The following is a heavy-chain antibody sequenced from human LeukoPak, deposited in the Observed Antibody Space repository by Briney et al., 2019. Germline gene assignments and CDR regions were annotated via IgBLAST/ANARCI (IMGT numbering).Heavy chain of an antibody. V-gene: IGHV3-43*01. CDR3: ARDQGGVGY. Sequence: GGSLRLSCAASGFTFDDYTMHWVRQAPGKGLEWVSLISWDGGSTYYADSVKGRFTISRDNAKNSLYLQMNSLRAEDTAVYYCARDQGGVGYWGQGTLVTVSS. CDR1: GFTFDDYT. CDR2: ISWDGGST. D-gene: IGHD3-16*01. J-gene: IGHJ4*02.